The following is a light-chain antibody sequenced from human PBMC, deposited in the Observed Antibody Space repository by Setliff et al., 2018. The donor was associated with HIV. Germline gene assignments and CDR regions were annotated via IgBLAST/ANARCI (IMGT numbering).Light chain of an antibody. J-gene: IGLJ1*01. CDR3: TSYANSDAFI. CDR1: SSDVGAFDF. CDR2: DVT. Sequence: QSVLTQPASVSGSPGQSITVSCTGTSSDVGAFDFVSWYRQPPGKAPELMIYDVTNRPSGVSNRFSGSKSGNTASLTISGLQAEDEADYYCTSYANSDAFIFGTGTKVTVL. V-gene: IGLV2-14*03.